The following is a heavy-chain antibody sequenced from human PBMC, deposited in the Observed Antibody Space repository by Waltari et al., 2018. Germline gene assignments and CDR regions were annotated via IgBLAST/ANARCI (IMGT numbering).Heavy chain of an antibody. J-gene: IGHJ4*02. Sequence: QVQLQESGPGLVKPSETLSLTCTVSGYSISSGYYWGWIRQPPGKGLEWIGSIYHSGSTYYNPSLKSRVTISVDTSKNQFSLKLSSVTAADTAVYYCATTYYYGSGRAYGNWGQGTLVTDSS. CDR2: IYHSGST. CDR1: GYSISSGYY. D-gene: IGHD3-10*01. V-gene: IGHV4-38-2*02. CDR3: ATTYYYGSGRAYGN.